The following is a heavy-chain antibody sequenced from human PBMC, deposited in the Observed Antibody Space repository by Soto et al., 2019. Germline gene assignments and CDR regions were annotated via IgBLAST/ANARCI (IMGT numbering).Heavy chain of an antibody. CDR2: IIPISGTA. V-gene: IGHV1-69*01. J-gene: IGHJ6*02. CDR1: GGTFSSYA. Sequence: QVQMVQSGAEVKKPGSSVKVSCKASGGTFSSYAISWVRQAPGQGLEWMGGIIPISGTANYAQKFQGRVTSTADESTSTAYMELRSLRSEDTAVYYCARSQGSSTSLELYYYYYYGMDVCGHGTTVTVSS. D-gene: IGHD2-2*01. CDR3: ARSQGSSTSLELYYYYYYGMDV.